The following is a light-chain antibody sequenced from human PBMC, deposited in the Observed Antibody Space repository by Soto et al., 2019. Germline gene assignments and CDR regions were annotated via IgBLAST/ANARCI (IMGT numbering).Light chain of an antibody. CDR2: GAS. V-gene: IGKV3-15*01. CDR1: QSVSSN. Sequence: EIVMTQSPATLSVSPGERATLSCRASQSVSSNLAWYQQKPGQAPRLLIYGASTRAAGIPARFSGSGSGTEFTLTISGLQSEDFADYYCQQYNNWPLTFGGGTKVEIK. CDR3: QQYNNWPLT. J-gene: IGKJ4*01.